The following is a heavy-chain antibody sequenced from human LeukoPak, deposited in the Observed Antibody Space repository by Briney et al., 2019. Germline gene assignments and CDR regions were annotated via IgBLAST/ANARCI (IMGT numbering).Heavy chain of an antibody. CDR1: GVSVSSGSYY. Sequence: SETLSLTCTVSGVSVSSGSYYWSWIRQPPGKGLEWIGYIYYSGSTNYNPSLKSRVTISVDTSKNQFSLKLSSVTAADTAVYYCARAGDSSGYYLNFAYWGQGTLVTVSS. V-gene: IGHV4-61*01. J-gene: IGHJ4*02. CDR3: ARAGDSSGYYLNFAY. CDR2: IYYSGST. D-gene: IGHD3-22*01.